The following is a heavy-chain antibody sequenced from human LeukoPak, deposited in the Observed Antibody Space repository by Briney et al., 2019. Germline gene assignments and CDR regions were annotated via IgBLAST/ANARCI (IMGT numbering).Heavy chain of an antibody. D-gene: IGHD3-10*01. CDR3: ARAGDYGSGSYYYY. V-gene: IGHV4-38-2*02. Sequence: SETLSLTCTVSGYSISSGYYWGWIRQPPGKGLEWIGSIYHSGSTYYNPSLKSRVTISVDTSKNQFSLKLSSVTAADTAVYYCARAGDYGSGSYYYYWGQGTLVTVSS. CDR1: GYSISSGYY. CDR2: IYHSGST. J-gene: IGHJ4*02.